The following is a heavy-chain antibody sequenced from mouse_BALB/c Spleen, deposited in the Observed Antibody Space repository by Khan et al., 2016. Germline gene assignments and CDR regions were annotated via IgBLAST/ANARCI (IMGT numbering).Heavy chain of an antibody. D-gene: IGHD2-4*01. J-gene: IGHJ2*01. CDR2: ISCYNGAT. V-gene: IGHV1S34*01. CDR3: ARWHYDYDGGAYFDY. Sequence: LVKTGASVKISCKASGYSFTGYYMHWVKQSHGKSLEWIGYISCYNGATSYNQKFKGKATFTVDTSSSTAYMQFNSLTSEDSAVYYCARWHYDYDGGAYFDYWGQGTTLTVSS. CDR1: GYSFTGYY.